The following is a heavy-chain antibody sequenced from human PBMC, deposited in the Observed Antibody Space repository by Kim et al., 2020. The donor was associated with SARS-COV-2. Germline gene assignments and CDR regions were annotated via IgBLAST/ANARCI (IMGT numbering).Heavy chain of an antibody. Sequence: SNPSLRSRVTILVDRSKNQFSLKLSSVTAADTAVYYCARERYGSGLTDYWGQGTLVTVST. D-gene: IGHD3-10*01. V-gene: IGHV4-30-2*01. CDR3: ARERYGSGLTDY. J-gene: IGHJ4*02.